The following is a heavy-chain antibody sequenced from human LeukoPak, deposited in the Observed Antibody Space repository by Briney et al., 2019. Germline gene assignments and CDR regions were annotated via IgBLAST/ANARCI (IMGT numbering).Heavy chain of an antibody. CDR2: ISASGHAT. CDR1: GFTFSSYA. V-gene: IGHV3-23*01. Sequence: GGSLRLSCAASGFTFSSYAMSWVRQAPGKGLEAPGKGLEWVSTISASGHATYYPDSVRGRFTISSDNSKSTLHLQMDSLRAEDSALYYCAKWPEGATPKFHHWGQGTLVTVSS. CDR3: AKWPEGATPKFHH. D-gene: IGHD1-26*01. J-gene: IGHJ4*02.